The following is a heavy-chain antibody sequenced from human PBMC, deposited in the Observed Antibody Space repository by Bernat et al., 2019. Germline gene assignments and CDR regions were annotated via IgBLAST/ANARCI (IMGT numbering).Heavy chain of an antibody. CDR2: IIPILGIA. D-gene: IGHD6-19*01. Sequence: QVQLVQSGAEVKKPGSSVKVSCKASGGTFSSYTISWVRQAPGQGLEWMGRIIPILGIANYAQKFQGRVTITADKSTSTAYMELSSLRSEDTVVYYCAREAVAGTGVDYWGQGTLVTVSS. J-gene: IGHJ4*02. CDR1: GGTFSSYT. V-gene: IGHV1-69*02. CDR3: AREAVAGTGVDY.